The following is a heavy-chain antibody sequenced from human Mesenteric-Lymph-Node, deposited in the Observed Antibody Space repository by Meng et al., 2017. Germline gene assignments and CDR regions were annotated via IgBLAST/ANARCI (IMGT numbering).Heavy chain of an antibody. J-gene: IGHJ3*02. CDR3: ARGRGGSAFDI. D-gene: IGHD5-24*01. V-gene: IGHV1-18*01. CDR1: GYPFTGYG. Sequence: VSLGASGAWVKKTGASVKVSCKASGYPFTGYGISWVRPSHGKGLEWMGGISAYNGNTNYEQKLQGRVTMTTDTSTSTAYMELRSLRSDDTAVYYCARGRGGSAFDIWGQGTMVTVSS. CDR2: ISAYNGNT.